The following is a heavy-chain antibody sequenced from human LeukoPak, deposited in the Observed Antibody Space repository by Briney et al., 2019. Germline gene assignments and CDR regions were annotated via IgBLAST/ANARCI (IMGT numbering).Heavy chain of an antibody. J-gene: IGHJ4*02. CDR2: INPNSGGT. D-gene: IGHD2-15*01. CDR1: GYTFTGYY. CDR3: ARSRSLGYCSGGSCYLSY. V-gene: IGHV1-2*06. Sequence: ASVKVSCKASGYTFTGYYMHWVRQAPGQGLEWMGRINPNSGGTNYAQKFQGRVTMTRDTSISTAYMELSRLRSDDTAVYYCARSRSLGYCSGGSCYLSYWGQGTLVTVSS.